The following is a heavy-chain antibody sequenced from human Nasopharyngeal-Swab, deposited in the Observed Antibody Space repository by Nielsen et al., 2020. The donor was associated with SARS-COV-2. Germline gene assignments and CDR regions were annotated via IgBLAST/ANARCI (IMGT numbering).Heavy chain of an antibody. V-gene: IGHV1-24*01. CDR3: ATLMAVAGTQPPLY. J-gene: IGHJ4*02. CDR1: GYTLTELS. D-gene: IGHD6-19*01. Sequence: ASVKVSCKVSGYTLTELSMHWVRQAPGKGLEWMGGFDPEDGETIYAQKFQGRVTMTEDTSTDTAYMELSSLRSEDTAVYYCATLMAVAGTQPPLYWGQGTLVTVSS. CDR2: FDPEDGET.